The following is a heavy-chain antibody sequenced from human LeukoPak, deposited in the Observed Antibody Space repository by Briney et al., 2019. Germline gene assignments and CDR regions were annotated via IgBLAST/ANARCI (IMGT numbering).Heavy chain of an antibody. CDR2: IKPDGSEK. D-gene: IGHD3-10*01. Sequence: PGGSLRPSCVASGFTFSSYWMSWVRQSPGKGLEWVANIKPDGSEKYFMDSVKGRFTISRDNAKNALYLEMNSLRAEDTAEYFCARERMYSGSGSTYPYYDYWGQGTLVTVSS. CDR3: ARERMYSGSGSTYPYYDY. V-gene: IGHV3-7*01. J-gene: IGHJ4*02. CDR1: GFTFSSYW.